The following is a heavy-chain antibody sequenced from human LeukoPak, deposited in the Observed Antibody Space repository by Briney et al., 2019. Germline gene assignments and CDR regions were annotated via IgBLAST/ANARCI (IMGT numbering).Heavy chain of an antibody. V-gene: IGHV3-74*01. Sequence: GGSLRLSCAASGFTFSSYWMHWVRQAPGKGLVWVSRINSDGSSTSYADSVKGRFTISRDNAKNTLYLQMNSLRAEDTAVYYCARRGYSYGWDYYYYMDVWGKGTTVTISS. D-gene: IGHD5-18*01. CDR2: INSDGSST. CDR1: GFTFSSYW. J-gene: IGHJ6*03. CDR3: ARRGYSYGWDYYYYMDV.